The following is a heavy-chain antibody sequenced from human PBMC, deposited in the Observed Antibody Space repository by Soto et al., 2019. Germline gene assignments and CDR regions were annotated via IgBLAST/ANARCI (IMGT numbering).Heavy chain of an antibody. CDR3: ASPLGNYYYMDV. D-gene: IGHD3-10*01. V-gene: IGHV4-39*01. CDR1: GGAISSSSYY. CDR2: IYYSGST. J-gene: IGHJ6*03. Sequence: SETLSLTCTVSGGAISSSSYYWGWIRQPPGKGLEWIGSIYYSGSTYYNPSLKNRVTISVDTSKNQFSLKLSSVTAADTAVYYCASPLGNYYYMDVWGKGTTVT.